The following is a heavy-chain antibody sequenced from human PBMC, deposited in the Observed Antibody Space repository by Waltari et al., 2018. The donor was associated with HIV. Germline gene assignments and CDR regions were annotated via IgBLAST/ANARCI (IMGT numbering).Heavy chain of an antibody. V-gene: IGHV4-39*01. Sequence: QLQLQESGPGLVKPSETLSLTCTVSGDSISSSNYYWAWIRQPPGKGREWIVSSFYSGSPYYKPSLKSRCTISVDTAKNQFSLKLSAVTAGDTAVYYCATPSSSPYYYAMDVWGQGTTVTVSS. J-gene: IGHJ6*02. CDR3: ATPSSSPYYYAMDV. D-gene: IGHD6-19*01. CDR2: SFYSGSP. CDR1: GDSISSSNYY.